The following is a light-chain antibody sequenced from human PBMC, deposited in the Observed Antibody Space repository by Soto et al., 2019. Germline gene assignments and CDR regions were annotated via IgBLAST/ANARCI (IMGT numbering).Light chain of an antibody. CDR2: DAS. CDR3: QQRSNWPLT. Sequence: EIVLTQSPATLSLSPGERATLSCRASQSVRSYLAWYQQKIGQAPRLLIYDASNRATGIPARFSGSGSGTDFTLTISSLEPVDFAVYYCQQRSNWPLTFGGGTNVDIK. J-gene: IGKJ4*01. V-gene: IGKV3-11*01. CDR1: QSVRSY.